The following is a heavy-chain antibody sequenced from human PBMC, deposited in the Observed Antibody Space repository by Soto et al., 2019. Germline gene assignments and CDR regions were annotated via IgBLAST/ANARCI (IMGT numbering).Heavy chain of an antibody. Sequence: SETLSLTCTVSGGSIGSGPYYWGWIRQPPGKGLEWIGTIYYSGSAYYNPSLKSRVTISVDTSKSQFSLKLSSVTAADTAVYYRARWDYEFDYWGQGKMVTVSS. CDR3: ARWDYEFDY. CDR1: GGSIGSGPYY. D-gene: IGHD4-17*01. V-gene: IGHV4-39*01. J-gene: IGHJ4*02. CDR2: IYYSGSA.